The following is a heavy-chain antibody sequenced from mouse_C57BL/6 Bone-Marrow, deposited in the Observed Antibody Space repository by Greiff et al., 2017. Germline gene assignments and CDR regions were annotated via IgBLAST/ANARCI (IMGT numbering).Heavy chain of an antibody. V-gene: IGHV5-6*02. J-gene: IGHJ2*01. Sequence: DVKLVESGGDLVKPGGSLKLSCAASGFTFSSYGMSWVRQTPDKRLEWVATISSGGSYTYYPDSVKGRFTISRDNAKNTLYLQISRLKSEDTAMYYCARPTPWYFDYWGQGTTLTVSS. CDR2: ISSGGSYT. CDR1: GFTFSSYG. CDR3: ARPTPWYFDY.